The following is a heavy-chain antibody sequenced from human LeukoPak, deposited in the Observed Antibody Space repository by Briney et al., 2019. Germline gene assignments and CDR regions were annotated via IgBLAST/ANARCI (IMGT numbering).Heavy chain of an antibody. Sequence: SVKVSCKASGGTFSSYAISWVRQAPGQGLEWMGGIIPIFGTANYAQKFQGRVTITADESTSTAYMELSSLRSEDTAVYYCARGLLWFGEGYYYMDVWGKGTTVTISS. V-gene: IGHV1-69*01. CDR2: IIPIFGTA. CDR3: ARGLLWFGEGYYYMDV. D-gene: IGHD3-10*01. CDR1: GGTFSSYA. J-gene: IGHJ6*03.